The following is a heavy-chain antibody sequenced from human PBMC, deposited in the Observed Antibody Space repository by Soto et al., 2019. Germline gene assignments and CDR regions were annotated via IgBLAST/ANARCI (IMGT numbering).Heavy chain of an antibody. V-gene: IGHV4-30-4*01. J-gene: IGHJ6*02. D-gene: IGHD3-10*01. Sequence: SETLSLTCTVSGGSISSGDYYWSWIRQPPGKGLEWIGYIYYSGSTYYNPSLKSRVTISVDTSKNQFSLKLSSVTAADTAVCYCARGGESYGSGSPSLNYYGMDVWGQGTTVTVSS. CDR2: IYYSGST. CDR3: ARGGESYGSGSPSLNYYGMDV. CDR1: GGSISSGDYY.